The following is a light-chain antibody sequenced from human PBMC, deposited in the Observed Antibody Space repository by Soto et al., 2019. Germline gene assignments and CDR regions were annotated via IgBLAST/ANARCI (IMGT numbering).Light chain of an antibody. CDR1: SRDVGGYNY. CDR2: EVN. Sequence: QSALTQPASVSGSPGQSITISCTGTSRDVGGYNYVSWYQQHPGKAPKVMIYEVNNRPSGVSNRFSGSKSGSTASLTISGLQTEDEADYYCCSYAGRSTWDVVFGGGTKLTVL. CDR3: CSYAGRSTWDVV. V-gene: IGLV2-14*01. J-gene: IGLJ2*01.